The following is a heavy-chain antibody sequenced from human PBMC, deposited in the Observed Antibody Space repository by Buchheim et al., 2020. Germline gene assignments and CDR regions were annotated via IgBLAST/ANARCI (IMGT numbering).Heavy chain of an antibody. D-gene: IGHD6-19*01. Sequence: EVQLLESGGGLVQPGGSLRLSCAASGFTFSSYAMTWVRQAPGKGLQWVSAISGIGDSTYYADSVKGRFTISRDNSRTTLYLQMNSLRAEDTAVYYCETRGQWLPLDYWGQGTL. CDR1: GFTFSSYA. CDR3: ETRGQWLPLDY. CDR2: ISGIGDST. V-gene: IGHV3-23*01. J-gene: IGHJ4*02.